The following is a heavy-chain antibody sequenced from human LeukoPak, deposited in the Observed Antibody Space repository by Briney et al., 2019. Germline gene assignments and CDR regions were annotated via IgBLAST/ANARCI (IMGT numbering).Heavy chain of an antibody. CDR2: IYSGGST. Sequence: GGSLRLSCAASGFTVSSNYMSWVRQAPGKGLEWVSVIYSGGSTHYADSVKGRFTISRDNSKNTLYLQMNSLRAEDTAVYYCARYRYYYYMDVWGKGTTVTISS. V-gene: IGHV3-53*01. CDR1: GFTVSSNY. D-gene: IGHD4-11*01. J-gene: IGHJ6*03. CDR3: ARYRYYYYMDV.